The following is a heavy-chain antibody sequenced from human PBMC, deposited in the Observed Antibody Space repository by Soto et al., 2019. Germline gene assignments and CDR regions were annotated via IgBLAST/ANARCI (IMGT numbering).Heavy chain of an antibody. D-gene: IGHD2-2*01. CDR2: LYYTGTT. V-gene: IGHV4-61*01. Sequence: QVQLQESGPGLVKPSETLSLTCTVSGDSVSSGSYYWTWIRQPPGKGMEWIGYLYYTGTTNYNPPPKSRVTMSLETSSNQFSLRLSSVTAADTAVYFFARTFCSTTSCQAHGMDVWGQGTSVTVSS. J-gene: IGHJ6*02. CDR1: GDSVSSGSYY. CDR3: ARTFCSTTSCQAHGMDV.